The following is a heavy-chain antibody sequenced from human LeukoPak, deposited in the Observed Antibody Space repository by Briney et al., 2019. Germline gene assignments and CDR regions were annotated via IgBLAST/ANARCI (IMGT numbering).Heavy chain of an antibody. V-gene: IGHV1-46*01. CDR3: ARDRLSAIGYFDY. CDR1: GGTFSSHD. J-gene: IGHJ4*02. Sequence: ASVKVSCKASGGTFSSHDISWVRQAPGQGLEWMGLINPSGGSTSYAQKFQGRVTMTRDTSTSTIYMELSSMRSDDTAVYYCARDRLSAIGYFDYWGQGTLVTVSS. D-gene: IGHD3-16*01. CDR2: INPSGGST.